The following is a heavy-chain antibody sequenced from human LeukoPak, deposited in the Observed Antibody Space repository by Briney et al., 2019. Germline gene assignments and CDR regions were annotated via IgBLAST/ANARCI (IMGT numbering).Heavy chain of an antibody. V-gene: IGHV4-39*07. D-gene: IGHD5-12*01. CDR3: ARSVSAYAGRGWFDP. Sequence: SETLSLTCSVSGGSIRSLGYSWGWIRQPPGKELEWIASMYYTGTTYYNPSLKSRVTMSVDRSKNQFSLNLTSVTAADTAVFYCARSVSAYAGRGWFDPWGQGTLVTVYS. J-gene: IGHJ5*02. CDR2: MYYTGTT. CDR1: GGSIRSLGYS.